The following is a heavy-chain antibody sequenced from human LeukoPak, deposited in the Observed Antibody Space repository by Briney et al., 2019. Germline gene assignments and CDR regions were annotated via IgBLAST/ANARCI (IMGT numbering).Heavy chain of an antibody. Sequence: SETLSLTCAVYGGSFSGYYWSWIRQPPGKGLEWIGEINHSGSTNYNPSLKSRVTISVDTSKNQFSLKLSSVTAADTAVYYCAGVGNYVPYFDYWGQGTLVTVSS. J-gene: IGHJ4*02. V-gene: IGHV4-34*01. CDR2: INHSGST. CDR1: GGSFSGYY. CDR3: AGVGNYVPYFDY. D-gene: IGHD4-11*01.